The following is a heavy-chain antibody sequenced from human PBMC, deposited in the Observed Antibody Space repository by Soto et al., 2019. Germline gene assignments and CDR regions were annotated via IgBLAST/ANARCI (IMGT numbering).Heavy chain of an antibody. CDR1: GGSISSGGYY. Sequence: QVQLQESGPGLVKPSQTLSLTCTVSGGSISSGGYYWSWIRQHPGKGLEWIGYIYYSGSTYYNPSLKRRVTISVDTSQNPFSLKLSSVTAAETAVYYCARVGGINWFDPWGQGTLVTVSS. D-gene: IGHD3-16*01. CDR3: ARVGGINWFDP. J-gene: IGHJ5*02. V-gene: IGHV4-31*03. CDR2: IYYSGST.